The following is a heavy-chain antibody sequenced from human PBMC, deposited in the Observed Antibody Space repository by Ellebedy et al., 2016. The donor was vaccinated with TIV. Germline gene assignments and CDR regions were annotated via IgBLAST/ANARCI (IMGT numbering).Heavy chain of an antibody. V-gene: IGHV3-23*01. CDR1: GFIFRSYA. Sequence: GESLKISXAASGFIFRSYALTWVRQAPGKGLEWVSFILGSGSATSYAASVKGRFVVSRDNSKNTLYLQMDSLRAEDTAIYYCAKDLLPDGFYDFDYWGQGTLVTVSS. J-gene: IGHJ4*02. D-gene: IGHD5/OR15-5a*01. CDR3: AKDLLPDGFYDFDY. CDR2: ILGSGSAT.